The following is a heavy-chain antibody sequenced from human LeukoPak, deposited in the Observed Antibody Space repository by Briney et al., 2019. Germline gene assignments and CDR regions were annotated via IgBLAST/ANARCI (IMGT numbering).Heavy chain of an antibody. CDR2: INPNSGGT. V-gene: IGHV1-2*02. Sequence: GASVKVSCKASGYTFTGYYMHWMRQAPGQGLEWMGWINPNSGGTNYAQKFQGRVTMTRDTSISTAYMELSRLRSDDTAVYYCARVYYDFWSGYDYWGQGILVTVSS. CDR1: GYTFTGYY. CDR3: ARVYYDFWSGYDY. D-gene: IGHD3-3*01. J-gene: IGHJ4*02.